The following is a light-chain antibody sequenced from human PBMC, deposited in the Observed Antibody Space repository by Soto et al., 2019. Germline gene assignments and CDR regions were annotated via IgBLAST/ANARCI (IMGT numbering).Light chain of an antibody. CDR1: QIISTY. CDR2: AAS. CDR3: QQTSSTPVT. Sequence: DIQLTQSQSFLSASVGERGSITCLSRQIISTYLNWYQQKPGKAPNLLIYAASSLQSGVPSRFSGSGSATLFPPTLSSLQPEDFATYSCQQTSSTPVTFGQGTRLEI. J-gene: IGKJ5*01. V-gene: IGKV1-39*01.